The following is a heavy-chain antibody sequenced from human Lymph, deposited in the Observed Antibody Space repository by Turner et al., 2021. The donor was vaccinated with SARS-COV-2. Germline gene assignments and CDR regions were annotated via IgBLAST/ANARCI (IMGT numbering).Heavy chain of an antibody. D-gene: IGHD6-13*01. J-gene: IGHJ4*02. Sequence: QVQLQESGPGLVKPSQTLSLTCTVSGGSISSGDQYWSWIRQPPGKGLEWIGYLYYSGSSFYNPALKSRVTISVDTSKNQFSLKLSSVTAADTAVYYWARVRYNSSWYFGVNDPSPRYYFDYWGQGTLVTVSS. V-gene: IGHV4-30-4*01. CDR2: LYYSGSS. CDR1: GGSISSGDQY. CDR3: ARVRYNSSWYFGVNDPSPRYYFDY.